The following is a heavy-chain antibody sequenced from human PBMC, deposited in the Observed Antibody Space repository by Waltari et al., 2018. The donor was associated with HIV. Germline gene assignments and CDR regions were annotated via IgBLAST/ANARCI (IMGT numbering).Heavy chain of an antibody. J-gene: IGHJ1*01. CDR1: GGSSTAYS. D-gene: IGHD3-3*01. CDR3: GRGPHTSIFGVVKYFQP. V-gene: IGHV4-34*02. CDR2: IDHRERT. Sequence: QVQLQQWGRGLFMPSETLSFTCAVYGGSSTAYSWPWICQSPGNGLEWIGKIDHRERTKYNASLRSQVTFSVDASKKKFSLRLTSVTAADTGLYYCGRGPHTSIFGVVKYFQPWGQGTLVIVSS.